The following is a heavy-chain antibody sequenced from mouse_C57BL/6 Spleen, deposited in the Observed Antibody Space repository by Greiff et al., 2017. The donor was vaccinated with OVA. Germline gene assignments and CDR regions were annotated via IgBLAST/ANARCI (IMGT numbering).Heavy chain of an antibody. CDR1: GYTFTDYN. Sequence: EVQLQQSGPELVKPGASVKIPCKASGYTFTDYNMDWVKQSHGKSLEWIGDINPNNGGTIYNQKFKGKATLTVDKSSSTAYMEPRSLTSEDTAVYYCARSALYAMDYWGQGTSVTVSS. V-gene: IGHV1-18*01. J-gene: IGHJ4*01. CDR3: ARSALYAMDY. D-gene: IGHD6-1*01. CDR2: INPNNGGT.